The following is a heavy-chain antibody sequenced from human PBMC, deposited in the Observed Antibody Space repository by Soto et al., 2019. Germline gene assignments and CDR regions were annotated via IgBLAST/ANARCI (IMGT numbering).Heavy chain of an antibody. Sequence: ASVKVSCKASGYTFTSYGISWVRQAPGQGLEWMVWISAYNGNTNYAQKLQGRVTMTTDTSTRTAYMELRRLRSDDGAVNNCARVLEDDCWIGYFDETLYGMDVWGQGTTVTV. J-gene: IGHJ6*02. D-gene: IGHD3-3*01. V-gene: IGHV1-18*04. CDR2: ISAYNGNT. CDR3: ARVLEDDCWIGYFDETLYGMDV. CDR1: GYTFTSYG.